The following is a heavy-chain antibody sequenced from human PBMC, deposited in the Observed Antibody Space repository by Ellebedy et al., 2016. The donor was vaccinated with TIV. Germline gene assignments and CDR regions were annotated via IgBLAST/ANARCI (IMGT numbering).Heavy chain of an antibody. D-gene: IGHD4-17*01. CDR2: IWHDGSNK. J-gene: IGHJ6*02. Sequence: PGGSLSLSCAAPGFIFSSYGMHWVRQAPGKGLEWVAVIWHDGSNKYYADSLKGRFTISRDNSKNTLYLQMNSLRAEDTGIYYCAREAVTRNYYYGMDVWGQGTTVTVFS. CDR1: GFIFSSYG. V-gene: IGHV3-33*01. CDR3: AREAVTRNYYYGMDV.